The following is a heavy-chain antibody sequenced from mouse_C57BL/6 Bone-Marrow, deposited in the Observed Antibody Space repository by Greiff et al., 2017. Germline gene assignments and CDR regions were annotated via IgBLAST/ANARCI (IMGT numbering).Heavy chain of an antibody. Sequence: VQLQQSGAELVRPGASVKLSCTASGFNIKDDYMPWVKQRPEQGLEWIGWIDPENGDTEYASKFQGKATITADTSSNTAYLQLSSLTSEDTAVYFCTTAYYGNYRGYYFYYWGQGTTLTVSS. D-gene: IGHD2-10*01. CDR2: IDPENGDT. V-gene: IGHV14-4*01. J-gene: IGHJ2*01. CDR3: TTAYYGNYRGYYFYY. CDR1: GFNIKDDY.